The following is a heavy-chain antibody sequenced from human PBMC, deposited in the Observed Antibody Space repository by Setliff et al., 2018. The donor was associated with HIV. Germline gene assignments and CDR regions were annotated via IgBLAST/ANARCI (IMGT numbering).Heavy chain of an antibody. V-gene: IGHV4-4*07. CDR3: ASEKKAWSVSDSFYEY. D-gene: IGHD3-3*01. CDR1: GVSTSIHY. J-gene: IGHJ4*02. CDR2: IHTSDTT. Sequence: SETLSLTCSVSGVSTSIHYWVWIRQPAGRGLEWIGRIHTSDTTRYNPSLQSRVAMSVDTSKNQFSLKLTSMTATDTAVYYCASEKKAWSVSDSFYEYWGQGVPVTVS.